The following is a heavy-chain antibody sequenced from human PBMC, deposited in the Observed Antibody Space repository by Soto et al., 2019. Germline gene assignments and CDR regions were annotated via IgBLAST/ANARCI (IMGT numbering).Heavy chain of an antibody. D-gene: IGHD6-13*01. CDR3: ARVVDSSSWYYFDY. Sequence: QVQLVQSGAEVKKTGSSVKVSCKASGGTFSSYAISWVRQAPGQGLEWMGGIIPIFGTANYAQKFQGRVTITADKSTSTAYMELSSLRSEDTAVYYCARVVDSSSWYYFDYWGQGTLVTVSS. J-gene: IGHJ4*02. CDR2: IIPIFGTA. CDR1: GGTFSSYA. V-gene: IGHV1-69*06.